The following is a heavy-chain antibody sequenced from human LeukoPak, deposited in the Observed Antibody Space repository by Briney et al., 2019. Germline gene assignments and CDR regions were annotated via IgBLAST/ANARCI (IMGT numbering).Heavy chain of an antibody. D-gene: IGHD2-21*01. CDR1: GFTFNDYA. J-gene: IGHJ4*02. CDR3: ARVLGEADY. Sequence: GGSLRLSCTASGFTFNDYAMSWVRQAPGKGLEWVSSISSSSSYIYYADSVKGRFTISRDNAKNSLYLQVNSLRAEDTAVYYCARVLGEADYWGQGTLVTVSS. V-gene: IGHV3-21*01. CDR2: ISSSSSYI.